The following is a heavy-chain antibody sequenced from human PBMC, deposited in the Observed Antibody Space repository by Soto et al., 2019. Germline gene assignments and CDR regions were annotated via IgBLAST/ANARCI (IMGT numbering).Heavy chain of an antibody. V-gene: IGHV3-23*01. CDR3: VFHFTYDQSYS. J-gene: IGHJ4*02. Sequence: EVHLLESGGALVQPGGSLRLSCAASGFTFISSAMNWVRQAPGKGLELVSIIGAGGANIYYADSVKGRFTISRDDSKNTVYLQINTPRSEDTATDHCVFHFTYDQSYSLGQGTPVIVSA. D-gene: IGHD3-16*01. CDR2: IGAGGANI. CDR1: GFTFISSA.